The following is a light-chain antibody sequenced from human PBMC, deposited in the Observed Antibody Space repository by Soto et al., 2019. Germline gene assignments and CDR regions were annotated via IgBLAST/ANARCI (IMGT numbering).Light chain of an antibody. CDR2: DVS. CDR3: SSYTSSSTLEV. CDR1: SSDVGGYNY. V-gene: IGLV2-14*01. J-gene: IGLJ1*01. Sequence: QPDLTQPASVSGSPGQSSTISCTRTSSDVGGYNYVSWYQQHPGKAPKLMIYDVSNRPSGVSNRFSGSKSGNTASLTISGLQAEDEADYYCSSYTSSSTLEVFGTGTKVTVL.